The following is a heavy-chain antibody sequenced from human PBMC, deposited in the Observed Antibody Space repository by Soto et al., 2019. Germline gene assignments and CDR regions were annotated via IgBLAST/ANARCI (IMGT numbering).Heavy chain of an antibody. J-gene: IGHJ6*02. CDR3: ARASGSCSGGSCAYKYFYGTDV. D-gene: IGHD2-15*01. V-gene: IGHV3-74*01. Sequence: EVQLVESGGGLVQRGGSLRVSCAASGFTFSRFWMHWVRQAPGMGLVWVSRINSDGSSTNYADSVKGRFTISRDNAKNTLYLQMNSLRVEDTAVYYGARASGSCSGGSCAYKYFYGTDVWGQGTTVTVSS. CDR2: INSDGSST. CDR1: GFTFSRFW.